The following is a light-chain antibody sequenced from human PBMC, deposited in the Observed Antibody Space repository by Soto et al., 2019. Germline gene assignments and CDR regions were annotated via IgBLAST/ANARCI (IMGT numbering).Light chain of an antibody. CDR2: GAS. J-gene: IGKJ1*01. V-gene: IGKV1-5*01. CDR1: QSISTS. Sequence: DIQMTQSPSTLSASVGDTVTITCRASQSISTSLAWYQQKPGKAPNLLISGASTLEEGVPSRFSGSGSGTEFSLTISSLQPEDFATYYCQQYNAYPWTFGQGTKVDIK. CDR3: QQYNAYPWT.